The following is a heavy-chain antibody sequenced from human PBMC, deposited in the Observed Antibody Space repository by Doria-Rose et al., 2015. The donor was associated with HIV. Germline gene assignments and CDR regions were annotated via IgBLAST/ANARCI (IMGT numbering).Heavy chain of an antibody. CDR1: GGSFSGYY. CDR3: ARGLLRGGWNDVDYYYGMDV. J-gene: IGHJ6*02. CDR2: INHSGST. D-gene: IGHD1-1*01. Sequence: QVQLQESGAGLVKPSETLSLTCAVFGGSFSGYYWSWTRQPPGKGLEWIGEINHSGSTNYKTSLKSRATISLDTSKTLFSLKLSPVTAADTAVYYCARGLLRGGWNDVDYYYGMDVWGQGTTVTVSS. V-gene: IGHV4-34*01.